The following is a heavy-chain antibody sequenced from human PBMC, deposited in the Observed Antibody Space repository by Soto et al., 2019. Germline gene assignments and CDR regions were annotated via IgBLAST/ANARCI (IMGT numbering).Heavy chain of an antibody. D-gene: IGHD2-15*01. J-gene: IGHJ3*02. CDR1: GDTFGTYG. V-gene: IGHV1-18*01. CDR3: ARDALLVVTSALDI. Sequence: QVQLVQSGAEMKKPGASVRVSCKTSGDTFGTYGFHWGRQAPGQGLEWMVWISAYNGNTYYIQKLQGRVTMTTDTSTNTAYMELRSLKADDTALYFCARDALLVVTSALDIWGQGTMVTVSS. CDR2: ISAYNGNT.